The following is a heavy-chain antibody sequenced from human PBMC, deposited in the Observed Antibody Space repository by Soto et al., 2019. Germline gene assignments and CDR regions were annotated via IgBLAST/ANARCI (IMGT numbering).Heavy chain of an antibody. CDR2: IIPILGIA. J-gene: IGHJ4*02. V-gene: IGHV1-69*02. CDR1: GGTFSSYT. CDR3: ASVQRIYDSSGYYPDY. Sequence: SVKVSCKASGGTFSSYTISWVRQAPGQGLEWMGRIIPILGIANYAQKFQGRVTITADKSTSTAYMELSSLRSEDTAVYYCASVQRIYDSSGYYPDYWGQGTLVTVS. D-gene: IGHD3-22*01.